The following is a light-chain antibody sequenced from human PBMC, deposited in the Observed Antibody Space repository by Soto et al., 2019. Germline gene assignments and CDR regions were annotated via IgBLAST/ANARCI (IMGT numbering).Light chain of an antibody. J-gene: IGKJ1*01. Sequence: ENVFTQAPSPPALSPGERATPPCRGSQSVNSNHIAWYQQKPGQAPRLLIYGPSSRATGIPERFSGSGSGTDFTLSISRLEPEDFAVYFCHQFDSSPQTFGHGTKVDIK. CDR1: QSVNSNH. CDR2: GPS. V-gene: IGKV3-20*01. CDR3: HQFDSSPQT.